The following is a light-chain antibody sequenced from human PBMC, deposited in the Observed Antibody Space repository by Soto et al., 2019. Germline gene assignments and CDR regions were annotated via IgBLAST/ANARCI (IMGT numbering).Light chain of an antibody. CDR1: SSNIGAGYD. Sequence: QSVLTQPPSVSGAPGQMVTISCTGSSSNIGAGYDVHWYQQLPGTAPKLLIYGNSNRPSGVPDRFSGSKSGTSASLAITGLQAEDEADYYCQSYDSSLSGHVFGTGTKVTV. V-gene: IGLV1-40*01. CDR2: GNS. CDR3: QSYDSSLSGHV. J-gene: IGLJ1*01.